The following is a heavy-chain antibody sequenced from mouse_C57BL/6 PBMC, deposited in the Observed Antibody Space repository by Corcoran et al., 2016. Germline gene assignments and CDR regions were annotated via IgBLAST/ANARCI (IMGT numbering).Heavy chain of an antibody. CDR1: GYTFTTYG. CDR3: ARVTTVVDWYFDV. Sequence: QIQLVQTGPELNKPGVTVKISCQASGYTFTTYGLSWVKQGPGKGLKWMGWINTYSGVPTYADDFKGRFAFSLETSASTAYLQINNLKNEDTATYFCARVTTVVDWYFDVWGTGTTVTVSS. V-gene: IGHV9-3*01. CDR2: INTYSGVP. D-gene: IGHD1-1*01. J-gene: IGHJ1*03.